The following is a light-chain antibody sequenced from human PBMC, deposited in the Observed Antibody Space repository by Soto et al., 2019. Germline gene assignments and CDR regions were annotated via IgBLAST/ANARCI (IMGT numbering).Light chain of an antibody. Sequence: QSVLTQPPSVSGAPGQRVTISCTGNNSNLGAGYDVHWYQQLPGAAPKLVIFGNRNRPSGGPERFSGSKCGTSASLAITGLQAEDEADYYCQAYDYSLTAVVFGGGTKPTVL. CDR2: GNR. CDR1: NSNLGAGYD. J-gene: IGLJ3*02. CDR3: QAYDYSLTAVV. V-gene: IGLV1-40*01.